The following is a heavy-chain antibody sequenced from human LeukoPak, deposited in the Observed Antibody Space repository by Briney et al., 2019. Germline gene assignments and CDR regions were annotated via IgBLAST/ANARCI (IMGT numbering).Heavy chain of an antibody. Sequence: PGGSLRLSCAASGFSFNNDAMSWVRQAPGKGLEWVSDINAFGSATYYADSVKGRFTISRDNSKNTLYLQMNSLRAEDTALYYCAKEKSFTGPANDWGQGTLVTVSS. J-gene: IGHJ4*02. D-gene: IGHD1-1*01. CDR1: GFSFNNDA. CDR3: AKEKSFTGPAND. CDR2: INAFGSAT. V-gene: IGHV3-23*01.